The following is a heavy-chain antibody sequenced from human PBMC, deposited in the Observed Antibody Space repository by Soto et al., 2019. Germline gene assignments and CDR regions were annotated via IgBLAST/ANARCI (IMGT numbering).Heavy chain of an antibody. CDR1: GFTFSSYG. V-gene: IGHV3-30*18. D-gene: IGHD3-10*01. CDR3: ANDQHYSGSGRYYDY. CDR2: IAYDGSNK. Sequence: GGSLRLSCAASGFTFSSYGMHWVRQAPGKGLQWVSVIAYDGSNKYYADSVKGRFTISRDNTKNTLYLQMNSMRAEDTAVYYCANDQHYSGSGRYYDYWGQGTLVTVT. J-gene: IGHJ4*02.